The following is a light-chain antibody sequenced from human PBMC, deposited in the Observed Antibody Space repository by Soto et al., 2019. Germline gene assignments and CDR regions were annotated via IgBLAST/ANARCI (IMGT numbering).Light chain of an antibody. CDR1: QSVSSN. CDR2: DAS. V-gene: IGKV3-11*01. Sequence: EIVMTQSPATLSVSPGERATLSCRASQSVSSNLAWYQQKPGQAPRLLIYDASTRATGIPDSFSGSGSGTDFTLTISSLEPEDFAVYYCQQRSNWPPITFGQGTRLEIK. J-gene: IGKJ5*01. CDR3: QQRSNWPPIT.